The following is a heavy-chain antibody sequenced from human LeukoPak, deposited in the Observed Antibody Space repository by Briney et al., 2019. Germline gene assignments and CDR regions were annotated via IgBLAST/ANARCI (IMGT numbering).Heavy chain of an antibody. CDR3: TRDVVWLQLRY. CDR1: GFAFPTYW. D-gene: IGHD5-24*01. Sequence: PGGSLRLSCAASGFAFPTYWMVWVRQAPGKGLEWVASIGKDGSEKSYVDSVKGRFTISRDNARNSLYLQMSSLRVEDTAVYYCTRDVVWLQLRYWGQGALVTVSS. V-gene: IGHV3-7*01. J-gene: IGHJ4*02. CDR2: IGKDGSEK.